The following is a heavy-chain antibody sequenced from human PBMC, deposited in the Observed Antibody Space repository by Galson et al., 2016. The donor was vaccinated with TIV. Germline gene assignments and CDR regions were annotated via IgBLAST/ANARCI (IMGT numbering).Heavy chain of an antibody. J-gene: IGHJ6*02. CDR3: ARGVVVPPTIDSNSYYGFDV. D-gene: IGHD2-15*01. V-gene: IGHV1-46*01. CDR1: TYTSTNYY. CDR2: ISPSGSRT. Sequence: SVKVSCKASTYTSTNYYMHWVRQAPGQGLEWMGIISPSGSRTTFAPNFQGRLTMTRDTSTSTVYMELGSLTFGDTAVYYCARGVVVPPTIDSNSYYGFDVWGQGTTVTVSS.